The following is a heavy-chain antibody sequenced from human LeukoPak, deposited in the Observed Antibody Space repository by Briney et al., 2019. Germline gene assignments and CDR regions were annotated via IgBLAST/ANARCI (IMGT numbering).Heavy chain of an antibody. J-gene: IGHJ2*01. CDR3: AQAENDSSGYLMVSWYFDL. Sequence: SETLSLTCTVSGGSISSYYWSWIRQPPGKGLEWIGYIYYSGSTNYNPSLKSRVTISVDTSKNQFSLKLSSVTAADTAVYYCAQAENDSSGYLMVSWYFDLWGRGTLVTVSS. CDR2: IYYSGST. CDR1: GGSISSYY. D-gene: IGHD3-22*01. V-gene: IGHV4-59*08.